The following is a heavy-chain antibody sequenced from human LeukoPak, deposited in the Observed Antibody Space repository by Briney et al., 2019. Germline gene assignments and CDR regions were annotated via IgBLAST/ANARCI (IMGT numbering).Heavy chain of an antibody. CDR2: ISSTSSHI. J-gene: IGHJ6*03. Sequence: GGSLRLSCAASGFTFSSYTMNWVRQAPGKGLEWVSSISSTSSHILYADSVKGRFTISRDNAKNTLYLQMNSLRAEDTAVYYCARDFYYYDSSGYSLGYMDVWGKGTTVTISS. V-gene: IGHV3-21*01. CDR3: ARDFYYYDSSGYSLGYMDV. D-gene: IGHD3-22*01. CDR1: GFTFSSYT.